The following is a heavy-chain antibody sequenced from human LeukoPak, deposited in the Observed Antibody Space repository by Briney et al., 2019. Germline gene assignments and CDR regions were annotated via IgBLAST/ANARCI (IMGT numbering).Heavy chain of an antibody. V-gene: IGHV3-21*06. Sequence: NPGGSLRLSCAASGFTFSSHSMNWVRQAPGKGLEWVSSISSSSSFIYYADSVKGRFTISRDNAKNSLYLQMNSLRAEDTAVYYCASRACTDGVCSFDYWGPGTLVTVSS. CDR3: ASRACTDGVCSFDY. D-gene: IGHD2-8*01. J-gene: IGHJ4*03. CDR1: GFTFSSHS. CDR2: ISSSSSFI.